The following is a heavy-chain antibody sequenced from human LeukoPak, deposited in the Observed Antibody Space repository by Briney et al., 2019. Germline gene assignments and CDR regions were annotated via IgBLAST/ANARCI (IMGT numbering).Heavy chain of an antibody. CDR1: GFTFSSYW. CDR2: IKQDGSEK. Sequence: GGSLRLSCAASGFTFSSYWMSWVRQAPGKGLESVANIKQDGSEKYYVDSVKGRFTISRDNAKNSLYLQMNSLRAEDTAVCYCARGFYGDYEVAFDYWGQGTLVTVSS. V-gene: IGHV3-7*01. J-gene: IGHJ4*02. D-gene: IGHD4-17*01. CDR3: ARGFYGDYEVAFDY.